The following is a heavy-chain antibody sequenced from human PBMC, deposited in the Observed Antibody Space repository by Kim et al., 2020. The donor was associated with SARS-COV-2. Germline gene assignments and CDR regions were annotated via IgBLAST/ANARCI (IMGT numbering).Heavy chain of an antibody. D-gene: IGHD2-2*02. J-gene: IGHJ6*02. CDR3: AREPLGYCSSTSCYRGVYYGMDV. CDR1: GFTFSSYG. Sequence: GGSLRLSCAASGFTFSSYGMHWVRQAPGKGLEWVAVIWYDGSNKYYADSVKGRFTISRDNSKNTLYLQMNSLRAEDTAVYYCAREPLGYCSSTSCYRGVYYGMDVWGQGTTVTVSS. V-gene: IGHV3-33*01. CDR2: IWYDGSNK.